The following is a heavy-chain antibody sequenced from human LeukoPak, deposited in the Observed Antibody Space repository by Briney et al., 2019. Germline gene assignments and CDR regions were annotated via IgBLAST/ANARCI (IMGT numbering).Heavy chain of an antibody. V-gene: IGHV1-8*01. D-gene: IGHD1-14*01. CDR2: MNPKSGNS. J-gene: IGHJ5*02. Sequence: ASVKVSCKASGNTLTTYDFNWVRQATGQGLEWMGWMNPKSGNSGYAESFQGRISLDINRSTDTAYMELTSLRFEDTAVYYCAIWEPAPNAFDPWGQGTLVTVSS. CDR1: GNTLTTYD. CDR3: AIWEPAPNAFDP.